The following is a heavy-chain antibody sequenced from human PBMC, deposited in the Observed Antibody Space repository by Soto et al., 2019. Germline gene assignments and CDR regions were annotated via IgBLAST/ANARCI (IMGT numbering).Heavy chain of an antibody. CDR3: ARDINYDFWSGYGLDY. D-gene: IGHD3-3*01. V-gene: IGHV3-33*01. CDR1: GFTFSSYG. J-gene: IGHJ4*02. CDR2: IWYDGSNK. Sequence: GGSLRLSCAASGFTFSSYGMHWVRQAPGKGLEWVAVIWYDGSNKYYADSVKGRFTISRDNSKNTLYLQMNSLRAEDTAVYYCARDINYDFWSGYGLDYWGQGTLVTVSS.